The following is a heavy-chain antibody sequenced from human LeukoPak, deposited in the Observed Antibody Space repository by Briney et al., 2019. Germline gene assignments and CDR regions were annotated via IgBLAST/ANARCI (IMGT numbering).Heavy chain of an antibody. CDR1: GGSLSSYA. D-gene: IGHD3-22*01. Sequence: SVKVSCKASGGSLSSYAISWVRQGPGQGLEWMGGIIPILGPANYAQKFQGRVTITTDESTSTAYMELSSLRSEDTAVYYCARGPHWDSSGYYSDYWGQGTLVTVSS. CDR3: ARGPHWDSSGYYSDY. J-gene: IGHJ4*02. CDR2: IIPILGPA. V-gene: IGHV1-69*05.